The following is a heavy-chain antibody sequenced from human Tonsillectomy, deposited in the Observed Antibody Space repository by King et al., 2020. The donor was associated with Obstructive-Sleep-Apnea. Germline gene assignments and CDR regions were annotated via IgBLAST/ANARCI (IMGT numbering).Heavy chain of an antibody. CDR3: TKGSGSLLYYYYGMDV. J-gene: IGHJ6*02. D-gene: IGHD3-10*01. V-gene: IGHV3-11*01. Sequence: VQLVESGGGLVKPGGSLRLSCAASGFTFSDYYMTWIRQAPGKGLEWVSYISSSSSTIYYADSVKGRFTISRDDAKNSLYLQMNSLRAEDTAVYYCTKGSGSLLYYYYGMDVWGQGTTVTVSS. CDR1: GFTFSDYY. CDR2: ISSSSSTI.